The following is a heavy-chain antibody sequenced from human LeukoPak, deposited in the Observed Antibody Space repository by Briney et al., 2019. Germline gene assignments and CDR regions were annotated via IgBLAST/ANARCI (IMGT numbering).Heavy chain of an antibody. Sequence: GGSLRLSCAASGFTFSSYGMHWVRQAPGKGLEWVAVIWYDGSNKYYADSVKGRFTISRDNSKNTLYLQMNSLRAEDTAVYYCARGDSSSSIDYWGQGTLVTVPS. CDR1: GFTFSSYG. CDR3: ARGDSSSSIDY. D-gene: IGHD6-6*01. J-gene: IGHJ4*02. V-gene: IGHV3-33*01. CDR2: IWYDGSNK.